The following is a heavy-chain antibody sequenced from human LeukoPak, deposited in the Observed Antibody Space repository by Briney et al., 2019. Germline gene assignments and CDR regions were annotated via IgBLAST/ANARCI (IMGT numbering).Heavy chain of an antibody. CDR2: ISYDGSNK. D-gene: IGHD1-26*01. Sequence: GGSLRLSCAASGFTFSSYAMHWVRQAPGKGLEWVAVISYDGSNKYYADSVKGRFTISRDNSKNTLYLQMNSLRAEDTAVYYRARGGAFDYWGQGTLVTVSS. CDR3: ARGGAFDY. CDR1: GFTFSSYA. J-gene: IGHJ4*02. V-gene: IGHV3-30-3*01.